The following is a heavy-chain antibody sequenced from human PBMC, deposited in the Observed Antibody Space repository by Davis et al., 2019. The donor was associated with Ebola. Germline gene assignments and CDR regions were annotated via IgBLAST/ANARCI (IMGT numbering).Heavy chain of an antibody. CDR2: ISYTSNNV. CDR1: GFTFDDYA. Sequence: SLKISCVASGFTFDDYAMHWVRQVPGKGLEWVVGISYTSNNVAYVDSVKGRFTISRDNADNSLYLQMNSLTAEDSAFYYCARAPAPSAGDHFDYWGQGTLITVSS. CDR3: ARAPAPSAGDHFDY. D-gene: IGHD1-26*01. J-gene: IGHJ4*02. V-gene: IGHV3-9*01.